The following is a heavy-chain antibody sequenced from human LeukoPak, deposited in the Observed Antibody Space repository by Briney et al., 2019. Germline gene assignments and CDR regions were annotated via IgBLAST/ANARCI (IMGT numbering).Heavy chain of an antibody. D-gene: IGHD3-9*01. J-gene: IGHJ4*02. CDR3: ARDTLTGYPMNLLDY. CDR2: INPSGGST. CDR1: GYTFTSYY. V-gene: IGHV1-46*01. Sequence: ASVKVSCKASGYTFTSYYMHWVRQAPGQGLEWMGIINPSGGSTTYAQKFQGRVTMIRDTSTSTVYMELSSLRSEDTAVYYCARDTLTGYPMNLLDYWGQGTLVTVSS.